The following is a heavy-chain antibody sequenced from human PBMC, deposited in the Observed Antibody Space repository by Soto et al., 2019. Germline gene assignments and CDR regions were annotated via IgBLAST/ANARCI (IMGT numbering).Heavy chain of an antibody. D-gene: IGHD3-10*01. CDR3: ARGDQFGFGVDF. CDR2: MIPDSGRT. J-gene: IGHJ4*02. Sequence: QVQLVQSGADMKKPGASVKVSCKASGYTFTNHDINWVRQVPGQGLERMGWMIPDSGRTRYAQKFQGRVSLTRNTSISTAYMELTSLKFEDSTVYYCARGDQFGFGVDFWGQGTLVTVSS. CDR1: GYTFTNHD. V-gene: IGHV1-8*01.